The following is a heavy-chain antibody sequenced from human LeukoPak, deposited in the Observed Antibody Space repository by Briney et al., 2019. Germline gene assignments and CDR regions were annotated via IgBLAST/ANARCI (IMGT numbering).Heavy chain of an antibody. CDR1: GFTCISYA. V-gene: IGHV3-23*01. J-gene: IGHJ4*02. CDR2: IRGTDYHA. Sequence: GGSMRLSCAASGFTCISYAMNWVRQAPGKGLEWISTIRGTDYHAAYAVYGRGRVTTTRDNSQNTVYLQMNGLRDEDTAVYFCAKLQRPNNDIFFDVWGQGALVIVSS. D-gene: IGHD3-9*01. CDR3: AKLQRPNNDIFFDV.